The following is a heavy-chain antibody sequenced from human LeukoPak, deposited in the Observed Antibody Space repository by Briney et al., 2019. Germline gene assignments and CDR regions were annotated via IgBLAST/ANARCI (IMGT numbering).Heavy chain of an antibody. V-gene: IGHV3-30*04. CDR1: GFTFSSYA. Sequence: GGSLRLSCAASGFTFSSYAMRWVRQAPGKGLEWVAVISYDGSNKYYADSVKGRFTISRDNSKNTLYLQMNSLRAEDTAVYYCAKDLAAVWDAFDIWGQGTMVTVSS. CDR3: AKDLAAVWDAFDI. J-gene: IGHJ3*02. CDR2: ISYDGSNK. D-gene: IGHD3-16*01.